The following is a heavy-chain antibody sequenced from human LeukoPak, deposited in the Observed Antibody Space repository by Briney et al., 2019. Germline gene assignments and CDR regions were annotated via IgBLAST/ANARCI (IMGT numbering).Heavy chain of an antibody. CDR2: IYPDDSDT. V-gene: IGHV5-51*01. CDR1: GFSFSFYW. CDR3: ARGIAAAAKGDYFDY. J-gene: IGHJ4*02. D-gene: IGHD6-13*01. Sequence: GESLKISCKGSGFSFSFYWIGWVRQMPGKGLEWMGIIYPDDSDTKYSPSFQGQVTISADKSISTAYLQWSSLKASDTAMYYCARGIAAAAKGDYFDYWGQGTLVTVSS.